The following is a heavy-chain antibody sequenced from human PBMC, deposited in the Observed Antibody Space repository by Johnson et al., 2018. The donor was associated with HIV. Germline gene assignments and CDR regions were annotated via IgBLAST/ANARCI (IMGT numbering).Heavy chain of an antibody. CDR1: GFTVSSNY. D-gene: IGHD6-25*01. J-gene: IGHJ3*02. V-gene: IGHV3-66*03. Sequence: VQLVESGGGLIQPGGSLRLSCAASGFTVSSNYMSWVRQAPGTGLEWVSVIYSCGRSYYADSVKGRLTLSRDNSNNTLYLQMNSLRAEDTAVYYCAKETPSSGGTFDIWGQGTMVTVSS. CDR2: IYSCGRS. CDR3: AKETPSSGGTFDI.